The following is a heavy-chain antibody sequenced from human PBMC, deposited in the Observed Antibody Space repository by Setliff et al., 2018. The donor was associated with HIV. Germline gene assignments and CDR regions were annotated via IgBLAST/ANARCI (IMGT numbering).Heavy chain of an antibody. Sequence: PGGSLRLSCAASGFTFNTYAMSWVRQAPGKGLEWVSVISGSGGSTFYADSVKGRFTISRDNSKNTLYLLMNGLRVEDTAVYYCAKDGICGGAYPPYYFDYWGHGTLVTVSS. V-gene: IGHV3-23*01. CDR3: AKDGICGGAYPPYYFDY. J-gene: IGHJ4*01. D-gene: IGHD2-21*01. CDR2: ISGSGGST. CDR1: GFTFNTYA.